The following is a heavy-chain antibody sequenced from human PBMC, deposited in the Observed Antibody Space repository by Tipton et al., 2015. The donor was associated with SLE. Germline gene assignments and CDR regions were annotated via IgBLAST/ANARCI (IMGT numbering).Heavy chain of an antibody. CDR2: ISHTGST. J-gene: IGHJ4*02. V-gene: IGHV4-34*01. CDR1: GGSISAYY. Sequence: TLSLTCAVYGGSISAYYWSWIRQPPGKGLEWIGEISHTGSTNFNPSLKSRVTISVDTSKNQFSLKLSSVTAADTAVYYCARHPYVAVAGGFDFWGQGTLVTVSS. CDR3: ARHPYVAVAGGFDF. D-gene: IGHD6-19*01.